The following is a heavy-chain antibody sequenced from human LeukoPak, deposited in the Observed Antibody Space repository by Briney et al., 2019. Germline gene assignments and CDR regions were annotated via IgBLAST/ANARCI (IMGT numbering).Heavy chain of an antibody. J-gene: IGHJ6*03. D-gene: IGHD3-3*01. CDR2: INPNSGGT. CDR3: ATYPRPGVVAHYYYYYMDV. Sequence: GASVKVSCKASGYTFTGYYMHWVRQAPGQGLEWMGWINPNSGGTNYAQKFQGRVTMTRDTSISTAYMELSRLRSEDTAVYYCATYPRPGVVAHYYYYYMDVWGKGTTVTVSS. CDR1: GYTFTGYY. V-gene: IGHV1-2*02.